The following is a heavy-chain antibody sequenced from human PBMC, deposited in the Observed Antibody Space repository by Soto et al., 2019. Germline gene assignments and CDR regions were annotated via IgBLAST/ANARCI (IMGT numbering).Heavy chain of an antibody. Sequence: SAETLSLTCAVSGGSISSGGYCWSWILHPPGKGLEWIGYIYHSVSTYYNPSLKSRVTISVDRSKNQSFLKLSSVTAADTAVYYCARGSRMVYATLFEYWGQGTMVTISS. CDR3: ARGSRMVYATLFEY. CDR1: GGSISSGGYC. J-gene: IGHJ4*02. D-gene: IGHD2-8*01. V-gene: IGHV4-30-2*01. CDR2: IYHSVST.